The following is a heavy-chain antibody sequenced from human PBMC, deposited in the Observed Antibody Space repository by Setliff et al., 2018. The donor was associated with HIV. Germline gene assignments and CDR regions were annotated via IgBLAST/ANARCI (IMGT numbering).Heavy chain of an antibody. D-gene: IGHD2-8*01. V-gene: IGHV4-34*01. J-gene: IGHJ4*02. CDR1: GESFNTYF. Sequence: PSETLSLTCAVYGESFNTYFWSWIRQPPGKGLEWTGQINHSGSTNYNPSLRSRVTISIGTSKNQFSLKLSSVTAADTAVYYCATGLIMATDYWGQGSLVTVS. CDR3: ATGLIMATDY. CDR2: INHSGST.